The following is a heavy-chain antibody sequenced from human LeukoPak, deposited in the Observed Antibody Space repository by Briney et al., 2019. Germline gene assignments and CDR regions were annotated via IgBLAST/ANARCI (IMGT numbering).Heavy chain of an antibody. CDR2: IRQDGSDN. CDR3: AKAGTVLSNYDY. CDR1: GFAFSHYW. J-gene: IGHJ4*02. V-gene: IGHV3-7*03. Sequence: GGSLRLSCAAPGFAFSHYWMSWVRQAPGKGLEWLANIRQDGSDNYYADSVKGRFTFSRDNARNSLYLQMNSLRAEDTAVYYCAKAGTVLSNYDYWGQGTLVTASS. D-gene: IGHD2/OR15-2a*01.